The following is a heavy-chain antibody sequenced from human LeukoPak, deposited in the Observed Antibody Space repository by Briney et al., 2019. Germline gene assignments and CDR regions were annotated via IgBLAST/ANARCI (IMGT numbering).Heavy chain of an antibody. D-gene: IGHD6-19*01. CDR2: IYPGDSDT. V-gene: IGHV5-51*01. CDR3: ARPYSSGWSHLGY. CDR1: GYSFTSDW. Sequence: GESLKISCKCSGYSFTSDWIGWVRQMPGKGLEWMGIIYPGDSDTKYSPSFQGQVTISADKSISTAYLQWSSLKASDTAMYYCARPYSSGWSHLGYWGQGTLVTVSS. J-gene: IGHJ4*02.